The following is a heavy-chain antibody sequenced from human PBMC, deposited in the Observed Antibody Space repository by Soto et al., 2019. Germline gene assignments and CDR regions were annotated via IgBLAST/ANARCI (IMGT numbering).Heavy chain of an antibody. CDR2: IHNGERT. Sequence: LSLTCSVSGASISSYYWSWFRQAPGKGLEYIGYIHNGERTNYNPSLESRVTISADTSKNQFSLRLSSVTAADTAMYYCSYGDSPGPIDHWGQGTLVTVSS. V-gene: IGHV4-59*01. CDR3: SYGDSPGPIDH. J-gene: IGHJ4*02. CDR1: GASISSYY. D-gene: IGHD4-17*01.